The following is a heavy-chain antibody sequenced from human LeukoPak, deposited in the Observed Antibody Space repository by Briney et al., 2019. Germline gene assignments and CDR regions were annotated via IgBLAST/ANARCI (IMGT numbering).Heavy chain of an antibody. V-gene: IGHV3-23*01. CDR1: GFTFSSYA. J-gene: IGHJ4*02. CDR3: AILYSTNY. D-gene: IGHD6-13*01. Sequence: GGSLRLSCAASGFTFSSYAMTWVRQAPGKGLEWVSGISNSGGFTYYADSVKGRLTISRDNSKNTPYLQMNSLRAEDTALYYCAILYSTNYWGQGTLVTVSS. CDR2: ISNSGGFT.